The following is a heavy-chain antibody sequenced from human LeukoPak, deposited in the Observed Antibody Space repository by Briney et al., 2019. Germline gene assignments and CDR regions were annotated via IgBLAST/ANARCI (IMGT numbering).Heavy chain of an antibody. Sequence: SETLSLTCTVSGGSISSSSYYWGWIRQPPGKGLEWIGSIYYSGSTYYNPSLKSRVTISVDTSKNQFSLKLSSVTAADTAVYYCASTKVPSEAFDYWGQGTLVTVSS. D-gene: IGHD3-10*01. CDR3: ASTKVPSEAFDY. V-gene: IGHV4-39*07. CDR2: IYYSGST. J-gene: IGHJ4*02. CDR1: GGSISSSSYY.